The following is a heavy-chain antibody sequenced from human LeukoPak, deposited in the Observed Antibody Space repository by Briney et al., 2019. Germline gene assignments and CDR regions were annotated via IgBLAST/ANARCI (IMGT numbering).Heavy chain of an antibody. CDR3: ARGGLYCSGGSCYLGYYYYYGMDV. V-gene: IGHV1-2*04. CDR2: INPNSGGT. Sequence: GASVKVSCKASGYTFTGYYMHWVRQAPGQGLEWMGWINPNSGGTNYAQKFQGWVTMTRDTSISTAYMELSRLRSDDTAVYYCARGGLYCSGGSCYLGYYYYYGMDVWGQGTTVTVSS. CDR1: GYTFTGYY. J-gene: IGHJ6*02. D-gene: IGHD2-15*01.